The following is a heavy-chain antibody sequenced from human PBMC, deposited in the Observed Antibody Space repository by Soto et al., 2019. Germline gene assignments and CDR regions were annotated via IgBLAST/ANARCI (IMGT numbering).Heavy chain of an antibody. CDR3: VREGDCGGDCYALVFEH. CDR2: IDQDETVR. D-gene: IGHD2-21*01. V-gene: IGHV3-7*01. CDR1: GFTFNKFW. Sequence: EVKVVESGGGLVQPGGSLRLSCEASGFTFNKFWMTWVRQAPGKGLEWVANIDQDETVRNYVDSVKGRFTISRDNAKNAVYLQMDSLRVEDTARYYCVREGDCGGDCYALVFEHWGQGAMVTVSS. J-gene: IGHJ4*02.